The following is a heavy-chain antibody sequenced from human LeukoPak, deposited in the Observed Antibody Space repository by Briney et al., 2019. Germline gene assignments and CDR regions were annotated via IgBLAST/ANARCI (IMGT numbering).Heavy chain of an antibody. CDR3: ARGYSGYDLEDY. CDR1: GGSFSGYY. Sequence: PSETLSLTCAVYGGSFSGYYWSWIRQPPGKGLEWIGEINHSGSTNYNPSLKSRVTISVDTSKNQFSLKLSSVTAADTAVYYCARGYSGYDLEDYRGQGTLVTVSS. D-gene: IGHD5-12*01. J-gene: IGHJ4*02. CDR2: INHSGST. V-gene: IGHV4-34*01.